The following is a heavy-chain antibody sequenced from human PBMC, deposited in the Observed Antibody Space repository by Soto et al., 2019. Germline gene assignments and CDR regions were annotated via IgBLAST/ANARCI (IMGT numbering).Heavy chain of an antibody. CDR1: GGSFSGYY. V-gene: IGHV4-34*01. CDR3: ARNRYYYDSSGYSTFFDY. J-gene: IGHJ4*02. D-gene: IGHD3-22*01. Sequence: SETLSLTCAVYGGSFSGYYWSWIRQPPGKGLEWIGEINRSGSTNYNPSLKSRVTISVDTSKNQFSLKLSSVTAADTAVYYCARNRYYYDSSGYSTFFDYWGQGTLVTVSS. CDR2: INRSGST.